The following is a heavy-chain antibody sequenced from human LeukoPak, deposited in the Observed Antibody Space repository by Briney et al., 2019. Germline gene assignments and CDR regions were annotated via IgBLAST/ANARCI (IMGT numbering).Heavy chain of an antibody. Sequence: ASVKVSCKASGYTFTSYYMHWVRQAPGQGLEWMGIINPSGGSTSYAQKFQGRVTMTRDMSTSTVYMELSSLRSEDTAVYYCARVSSFALEAFDIWGQGTMVTVSS. J-gene: IGHJ3*02. D-gene: IGHD3-3*01. CDR1: GYTFTSYY. V-gene: IGHV1-46*01. CDR3: ARVSSFALEAFDI. CDR2: INPSGGST.